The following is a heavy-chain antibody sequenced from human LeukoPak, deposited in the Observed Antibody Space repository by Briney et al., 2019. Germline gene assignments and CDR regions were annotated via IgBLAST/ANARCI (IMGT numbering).Heavy chain of an antibody. V-gene: IGHV3-11*01. J-gene: IGHJ4*02. Sequence: PGGSLRLSCAASGFTFSDYYMSWIRQAPGKGLEWVSYISSSGSTIYYADSVKGRFTISRDNAKNSQYLQMNSLRGEDTALYYCARAQTYGDSRLLLDYWGQGTLVTVSS. CDR2: ISSSGSTI. CDR1: GFTFSDYY. CDR3: ARAQTYGDSRLLLDY. D-gene: IGHD2-21*02.